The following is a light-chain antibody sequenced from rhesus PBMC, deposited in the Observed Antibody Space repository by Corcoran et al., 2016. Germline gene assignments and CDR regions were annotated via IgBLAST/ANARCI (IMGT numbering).Light chain of an antibody. Sequence: DIQMTQSPSSLSASVGDTVTITCRASQGISSYLNWFQQKPGKAPKLLIYAASSLESGVPSRFSGSGSGTKFTLTLSSLRPENFAAYYCLQHDSYPLTCGGETKVEIK. J-gene: IGKJ4*01. CDR2: AAS. CDR3: LQHDSYPLT. CDR1: QGISSY. V-gene: IGKV1-28*01.